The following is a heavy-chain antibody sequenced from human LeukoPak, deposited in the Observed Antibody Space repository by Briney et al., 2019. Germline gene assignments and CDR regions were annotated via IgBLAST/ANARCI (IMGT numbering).Heavy chain of an antibody. CDR3: ARETWSGYYKGFDY. Sequence: GGSLRLSCAASGFTFSSYSMNWVRQAPGKGLEWVSSISRSSSYIYYADSVKGRFTISRDNAKNSLYLQMNSLRAEDTAVYYCARETWSGYYKGFDYWGQGTLVTVSS. CDR1: GFTFSSYS. J-gene: IGHJ4*02. D-gene: IGHD3-3*01. CDR2: ISRSSSYI. V-gene: IGHV3-21*01.